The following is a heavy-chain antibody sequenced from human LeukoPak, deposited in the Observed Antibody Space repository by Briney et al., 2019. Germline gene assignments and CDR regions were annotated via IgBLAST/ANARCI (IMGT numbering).Heavy chain of an antibody. Sequence: SETLSLTCTVSGGSISSGGYYWSWIRQHPGKGLEWIGYIYYGGSTYYNPSLKSRVIISVDTSKNQFSLKLRSVTAADTAVYYCARSRDPTTKWELRIYFDYWGQGTLVTVSS. J-gene: IGHJ4*02. CDR2: IYYGGST. CDR1: GGSISSGGYY. V-gene: IGHV4-31*03. D-gene: IGHD1-26*01. CDR3: ARSRDPTTKWELRIYFDY.